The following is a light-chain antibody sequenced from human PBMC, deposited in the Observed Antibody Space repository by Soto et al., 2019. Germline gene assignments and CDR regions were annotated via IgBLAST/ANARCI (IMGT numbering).Light chain of an antibody. CDR3: CSYAGFFTHYV. CDR2: DVG. Sequence: QSVLTQPRSVSGSPGQSVTISCTGTNNDVGNYISVSWYQQHPDKAPKLLIYDVGRRPSGVPDRFSGSKSGNTASLTISGLQAEDEADYYCCSYAGFFTHYVSGTGTKVTVL. V-gene: IGLV2-11*01. J-gene: IGLJ1*01. CDR1: NNDVGNYIS.